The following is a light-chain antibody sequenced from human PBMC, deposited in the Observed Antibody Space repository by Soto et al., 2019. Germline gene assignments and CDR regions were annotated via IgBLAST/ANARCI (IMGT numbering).Light chain of an antibody. CDR3: QHRSNWPPG. Sequence: EIVLTQSPGTLSLSPRERATLSCRASQSVSSNHLAWYQQKPGQAPRLLIYGASRRATGIPDRFSGSGPGTDFTLTISSVEPEDFAVYYCQHRSNWPPGFGQGTRLEIK. CDR2: GAS. V-gene: IGKV3D-20*02. CDR1: QSVSSNH. J-gene: IGKJ5*01.